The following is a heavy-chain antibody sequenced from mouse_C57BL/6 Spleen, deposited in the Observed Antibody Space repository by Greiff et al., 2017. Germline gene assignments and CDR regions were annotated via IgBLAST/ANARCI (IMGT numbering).Heavy chain of an antibody. CDR3: ARELGRAMDY. Sequence: QVQLQQSGAELVRPGTSVKVSCKASGYAFTNYLIEWVKQRPGQGLEWIGVINPGSGGTNYNEKFKGKATLTADTSSSTAYMQLSSLTSEDSAVYFCARELGRAMDYWGQGTSVTVSS. D-gene: IGHD4-1*01. CDR2: INPGSGGT. J-gene: IGHJ4*01. V-gene: IGHV1-54*01. CDR1: GYAFTNYL.